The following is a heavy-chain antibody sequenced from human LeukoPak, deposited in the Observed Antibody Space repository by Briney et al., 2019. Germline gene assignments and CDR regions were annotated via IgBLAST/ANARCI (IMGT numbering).Heavy chain of an antibody. V-gene: IGHV4-34*01. J-gene: IGHJ4*02. D-gene: IGHD2-2*01. Sequence: SETLSLTCAVYGGSFSGYYWSWIRQPPGKGLEWIGEINHSGSTNYNPSLKSRVTISVDTSKNQFSLKLSSVTAADTAVYYCARDRDGRWKSCGAVPAGRCTAYFDYWGQGTLVTVSS. CDR1: GGSFSGYY. CDR3: ARDRDGRWKSCGAVPAGRCTAYFDY. CDR2: INHSGST.